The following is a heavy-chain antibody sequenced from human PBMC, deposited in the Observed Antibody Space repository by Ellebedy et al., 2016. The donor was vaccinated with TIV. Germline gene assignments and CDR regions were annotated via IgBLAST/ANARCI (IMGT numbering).Heavy chain of an antibody. CDR1: GGSISSYY. CDR3: ARLPYYGSNSRGAVDI. J-gene: IGHJ3*02. D-gene: IGHD4-23*01. CDR2: ISYSGAT. V-gene: IGHV4-59*01. Sequence: SETLSLXXTVFGGSISSYYWSWIRQFPGKGLEWIGYISYSGATNYNPSLRGRVTISLDTSKNQFSLKVTSVTAADTAEYYCARLPYYGSNSRGAVDIWGQGTMVTVSS.